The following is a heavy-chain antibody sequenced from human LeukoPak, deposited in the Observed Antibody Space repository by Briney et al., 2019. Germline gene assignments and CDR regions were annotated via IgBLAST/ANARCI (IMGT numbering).Heavy chain of an antibody. J-gene: IGHJ6*03. V-gene: IGHV3-23*01. CDR1: GFTFSSYA. Sequence: GGSLRVSCAASGFTFSSYAMSWVRQAPGKGLEWVSAISGSVVSTYYADSVQGRFTISRDNSKNTLYLQMNSLRAEDTAVYYCAKGVRFADYYYMDVWGKGTTVTVSS. D-gene: IGHD3-3*01. CDR2: ISGSVVST. CDR3: AKGVRFADYYYMDV.